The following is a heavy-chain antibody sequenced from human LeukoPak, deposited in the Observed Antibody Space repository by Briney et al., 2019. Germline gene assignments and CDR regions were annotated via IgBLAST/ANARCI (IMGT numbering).Heavy chain of an antibody. Sequence: PSETLSLTCTVSGGSISSYYWSWIRQPPGKGLEWIGYIYYSGSTNYNPSLKSRVTMSVDTSKNQFSLKLSSVTAADTAVYYCARSYYSSSWSIDYWGQGTLVTVSS. D-gene: IGHD6-13*01. CDR1: GGSISSYY. CDR2: IYYSGST. CDR3: ARSYYSSSWSIDY. V-gene: IGHV4-59*12. J-gene: IGHJ4*02.